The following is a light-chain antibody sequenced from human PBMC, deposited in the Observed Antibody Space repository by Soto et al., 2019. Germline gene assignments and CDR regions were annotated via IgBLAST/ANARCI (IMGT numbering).Light chain of an antibody. Sequence: EILMTQSPATLSVSPGERAPISCRASQSIRSYLAWYQQKPGQAPRLLMYGASTRAPGLPARFSGSGSGTEFTLTISSLQSDDFATYYCQHYNSYSEAFGQGTKVDIK. CDR2: GAS. J-gene: IGKJ1*01. V-gene: IGKV3-15*01. CDR1: QSIRSY. CDR3: QHYNSYSEA.